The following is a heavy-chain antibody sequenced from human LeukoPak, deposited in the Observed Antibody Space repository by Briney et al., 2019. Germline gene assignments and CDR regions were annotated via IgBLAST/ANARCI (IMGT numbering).Heavy chain of an antibody. Sequence: PGGSLRLSCAASGFTFSSYSMNWVRQAPGKGLEWVSYISSSSSTIYYADSVKGRFTISRDDAKNSLYLQMNSLRAEDTAVYYCARVAGIAVAGASYYFDYWGQGTLVTVSS. J-gene: IGHJ4*02. CDR2: ISSSSSTI. CDR1: GFTFSSYS. CDR3: ARVAGIAVAGASYYFDY. D-gene: IGHD6-19*01. V-gene: IGHV3-48*01.